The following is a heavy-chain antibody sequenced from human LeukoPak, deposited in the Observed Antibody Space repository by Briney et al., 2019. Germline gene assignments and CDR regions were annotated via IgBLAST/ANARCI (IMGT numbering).Heavy chain of an antibody. CDR1: GFTFSSST. J-gene: IGHJ4*02. D-gene: IGHD6-13*01. CDR3: ASGYSSQKGPDY. Sequence: GRSLRLSCAVSGFTFSSSTMRWVRQAPGKGLERVAVISYDGSNKYYAASVKGRFTISRDNSKNTLYLQMNSLRAEDTAVYYCASGYSSQKGPDYWGQGTLVTVSS. CDR2: ISYDGSNK. V-gene: IGHV3-30-3*01.